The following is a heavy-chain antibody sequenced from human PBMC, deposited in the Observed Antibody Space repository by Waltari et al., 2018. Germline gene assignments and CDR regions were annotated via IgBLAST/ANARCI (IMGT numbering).Heavy chain of an antibody. Sequence: QVQLQESGPGLVKPSQTLSLTCTVSGGSISSGDYYWSWIRQPPGKGLEWIGYIYYSGSTNYNPSLKSRVTISVDTSKNQFSLKLSAVTAADTAVYYCARYFYYATSSFDYWGQGTLVTVSS. J-gene: IGHJ4*02. V-gene: IGHV4-30-4*08. D-gene: IGHD3-10*01. CDR2: IYYSGST. CDR3: ARYFYYATSSFDY. CDR1: GGSISSGDYY.